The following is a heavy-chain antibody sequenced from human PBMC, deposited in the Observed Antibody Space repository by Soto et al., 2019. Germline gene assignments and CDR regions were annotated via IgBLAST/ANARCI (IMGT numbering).Heavy chain of an antibody. Sequence: SETLSLTCTVSGYSISSSNCWGVIRQPPGKGLEWIGYIYYSGSTYYNPSLKSRVSMSVDTSKNHFSLKLSSVTAVDTAVYYCASSSVIGTTRRHFDYWGQGTLVTVSS. D-gene: IGHD1-7*01. CDR2: IYYSGST. J-gene: IGHJ4*02. CDR3: ASSSVIGTTRRHFDY. CDR1: GYSISSSNC. V-gene: IGHV4-28*01.